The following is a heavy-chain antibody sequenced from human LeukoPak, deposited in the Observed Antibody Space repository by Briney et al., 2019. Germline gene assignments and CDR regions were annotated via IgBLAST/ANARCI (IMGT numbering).Heavy chain of an antibody. V-gene: IGHV3-30*04. CDR2: ISYDGGNK. CDR3: ARDQLAYSGYDTLFAY. Sequence: PGGPLRLSCEASGFTFSSYAVHWVRQAPGKGLEWVAVISYDGGNKFYADSVKGRFTISRDNSKNTLDLQMSSLRAEDTAIYYCARDQLAYSGYDTLFAYWGQGTLVTVSS. CDR1: GFTFSSYA. D-gene: IGHD5-12*01. J-gene: IGHJ4*02.